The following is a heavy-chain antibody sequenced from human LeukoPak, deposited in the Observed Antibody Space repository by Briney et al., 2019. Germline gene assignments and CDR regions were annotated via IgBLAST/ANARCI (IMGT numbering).Heavy chain of an antibody. V-gene: IGHV1-58*02. CDR1: GFTFTNSV. CDR3: ARNPGMDV. Sequence: TSVKVSCKASGFTFTNSVMQWVRQARGQRREWMGWIVVGSGNTNYAQEFQGRLTFTRDRSTSTAYMELSSLRAEDTAVYYCARNPGMDVWGQGTTVTVSS. CDR2: IVVGSGNT. J-gene: IGHJ6*02.